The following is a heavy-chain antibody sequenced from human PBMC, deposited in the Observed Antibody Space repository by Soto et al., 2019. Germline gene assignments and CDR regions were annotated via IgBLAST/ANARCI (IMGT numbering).Heavy chain of an antibody. CDR1: GYTFTSYG. V-gene: IGHV1-18*01. CDR2: ISAYNGNT. D-gene: IGHD3-10*01. Sequence: ASVKVSCKASGYTFTSYGISWVRQASGQGLEWMGWISAYNGNTNYAQKLQGRVTMTTDTSTSTAYMELRSLRSDDTAVYYCARDKGDGSGSYYGYWGQGTLVTVSS. CDR3: ARDKGDGSGSYYGY. J-gene: IGHJ4*02.